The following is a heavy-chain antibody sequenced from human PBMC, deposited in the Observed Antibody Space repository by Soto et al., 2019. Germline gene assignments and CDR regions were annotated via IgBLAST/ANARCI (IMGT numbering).Heavy chain of an antibody. Sequence: WKTLYITSRVYGDCSDNPDSYWGGIRRPPGKGLEWIGTMDYSGVSKYNPSLMSRVTMPADTSNNQFSLRLTSVTAADTAVYYCASLTPVYASESSIFYAWGQGAPV. CDR1: GDCSDNPDSY. J-gene: IGHJ1*01. CDR2: MDYSGVS. CDR3: ASLTPVYASESSIFYA. D-gene: IGHD3-10*01. V-gene: IGHV4-39*01.